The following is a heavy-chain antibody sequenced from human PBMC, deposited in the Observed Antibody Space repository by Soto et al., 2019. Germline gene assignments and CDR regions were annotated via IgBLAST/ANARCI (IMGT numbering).Heavy chain of an antibody. V-gene: IGHV3-74*01. Sequence: EVQLVESGGGLVQPGGSLRLSCAASGFTFSSYWMHWVRQAPGKGLVWVSRINSDGSSTSYADSVKVRFTISRDNAKNTRYLQMNSLRAEDTAVYYCARVLRFLEWLSQDYWGQGTLVTVSS. CDR2: INSDGSST. D-gene: IGHD3-3*01. CDR3: ARVLRFLEWLSQDY. J-gene: IGHJ4*02. CDR1: GFTFSSYW.